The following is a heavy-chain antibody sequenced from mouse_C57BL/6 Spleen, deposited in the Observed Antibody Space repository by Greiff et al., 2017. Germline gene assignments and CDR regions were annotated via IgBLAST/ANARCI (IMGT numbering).Heavy chain of an antibody. D-gene: IGHD2-5*01. CDR3: ARGDYSNYVWYFDG. J-gene: IGHJ1*03. CDR2: ISSGSSTI. Sequence: EVKLMESGGGLVKPGGSLKLSCAASGFTFSDYGMHWVRQAPEKGLEWVAYISSGSSTIYYADTVKGRFTISRDNAKNTLFLQMTSLRSEDTAMYYCARGDYSNYVWYFDGWGTGTTVTVSS. CDR1: GFTFSDYG. V-gene: IGHV5-17*01.